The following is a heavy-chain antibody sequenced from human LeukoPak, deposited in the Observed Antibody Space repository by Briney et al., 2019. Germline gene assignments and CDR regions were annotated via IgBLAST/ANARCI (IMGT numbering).Heavy chain of an antibody. J-gene: IGHJ4*02. CDR2: VSNSGDYI. V-gene: IGHV3-21*06. Sequence: GGSLRLPCAASGFSFSSYRMNWVRQAPGKGLEWVSSVSNSGDYIYYADSVKGRFTISRDNSKNSLYLQMNSLRAEDTAVYYCARALIGYYFDYWGQGTLVTVSS. CDR3: ARALIGYYFDY. D-gene: IGHD2-8*01. CDR1: GFSFSSYR.